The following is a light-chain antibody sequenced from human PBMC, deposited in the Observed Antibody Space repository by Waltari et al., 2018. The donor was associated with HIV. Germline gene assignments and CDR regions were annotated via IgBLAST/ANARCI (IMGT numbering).Light chain of an antibody. CDR3: GTWDSSLNAGV. CDR2: DND. V-gene: IGLV1-51*01. Sequence: QSMLTQPPSVSAAPGQKVTISCSGSSSNLANNYVSWYQHLPGAAPHLVIYDNDNRHSGSPDRFSGSKSGASATLVITGLQTGDEGAYYCGTWDSSLNAGVFGGGTKLTVL. CDR1: SSNLANNY. J-gene: IGLJ3*02.